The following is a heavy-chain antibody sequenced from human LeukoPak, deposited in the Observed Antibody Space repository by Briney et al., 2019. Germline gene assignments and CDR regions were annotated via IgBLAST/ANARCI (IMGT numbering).Heavy chain of an antibody. CDR2: INHSGST. CDR1: GGSFSGYY. Sequence: KPSETLSLTCAVYGGSFSGYYWSWIRQPPGKGLEWIGEINHSGSTNYNPSHKSRVTISVDTSKNQFSLKLSSVTAADTAVYYCARVLDSSGYYYGFDPWGQGTLVTVSS. J-gene: IGHJ5*02. CDR3: ARVLDSSGYYYGFDP. D-gene: IGHD3-22*01. V-gene: IGHV4-34*01.